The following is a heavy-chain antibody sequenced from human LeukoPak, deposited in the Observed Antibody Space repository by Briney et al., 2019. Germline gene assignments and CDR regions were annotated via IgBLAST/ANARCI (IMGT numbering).Heavy chain of an antibody. CDR2: IYYSGST. CDR3: ARFTVKAAAFSGNWFDP. D-gene: IGHD6-13*01. J-gene: IGHJ5*02. V-gene: IGHV4-59*08. CDR1: GGSISSYY. Sequence: PSETLSLTCTVSGGSISSYYWSWVRQPPGQGLEWIGYIYYSGSTNYNPSLRSRVTISVDTSKNQFSLKLSAVTPADTAVYYCARFTVKAAAFSGNWFDPWGQGTLVTVSS.